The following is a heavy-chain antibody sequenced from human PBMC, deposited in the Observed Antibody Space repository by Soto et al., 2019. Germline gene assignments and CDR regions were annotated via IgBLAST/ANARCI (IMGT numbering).Heavy chain of an antibody. CDR3: ARVGGVAARTFDY. Sequence: NTLSRTSSDPGGCINDFYWSWIRQPPGKGLEWIGYIYYSGSTDYNPSLKGRVTISVDTSKNQFSLKLRSVTAADTAVYYCARVGGVAARTFDYWRPGTLVMLSS. V-gene: IGHV4-59*07. J-gene: IGHJ4*02. CDR1: GGCINDFY. D-gene: IGHD6-6*01. CDR2: IYYSGST.